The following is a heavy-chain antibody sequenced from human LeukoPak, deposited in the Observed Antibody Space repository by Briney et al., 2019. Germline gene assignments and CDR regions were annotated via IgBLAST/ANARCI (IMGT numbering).Heavy chain of an antibody. Sequence: GGSLRLSCVGSGFTFSDKWMSWVRQAPGKGPEWVASIKKDGSQKYYVDSVKGRFTISRDNAQNSLYLQMSSLGVEDTAIYSCARVGWELLNLHFDPWGQGTLVTVSS. D-gene: IGHD1-26*01. CDR1: GFTFSDKW. CDR2: IKKDGSQK. CDR3: ARVGWELLNLHFDP. V-gene: IGHV3-7*03. J-gene: IGHJ5*02.